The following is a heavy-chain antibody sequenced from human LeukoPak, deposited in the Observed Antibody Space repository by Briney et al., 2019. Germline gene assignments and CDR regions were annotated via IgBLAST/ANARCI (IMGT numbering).Heavy chain of an antibody. CDR2: ISGSGGST. CDR3: TGYYYDSSAYSY. CDR1: GFTFSSYA. Sequence: GGSLRLSCAASGFTFSSYAMSWVGQAPGKGLGWVSAISGSGGSTNYADSVKGRFTISRDNSKNTLYLQMNSLRAEDTAVYYCTGYYYDSSAYSYWGQGTLVTVSS. D-gene: IGHD3-22*01. V-gene: IGHV3-23*01. J-gene: IGHJ4*02.